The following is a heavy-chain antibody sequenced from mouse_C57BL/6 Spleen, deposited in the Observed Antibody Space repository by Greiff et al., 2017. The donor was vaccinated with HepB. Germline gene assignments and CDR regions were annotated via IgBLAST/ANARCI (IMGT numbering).Heavy chain of an antibody. Sequence: QVHVKQSGPELVKPGASVKISCKASGYAFSSSWMNWVKQRPGKGLEWIGRIYPGDGDTNYNGKFKGKATLTADKSSSTAYMQLSSLTSEDSAVYFCARGGYSNFLDYWGQGTTLTVSS. D-gene: IGHD2-5*01. CDR2: IYPGDGDT. CDR3: ARGGYSNFLDY. CDR1: GYAFSSSW. J-gene: IGHJ2*01. V-gene: IGHV1-82*01.